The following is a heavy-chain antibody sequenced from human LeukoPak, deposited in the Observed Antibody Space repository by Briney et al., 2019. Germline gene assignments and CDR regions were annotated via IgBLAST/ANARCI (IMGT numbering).Heavy chain of an antibody. J-gene: IGHJ4*02. CDR1: GYSFTNYW. Sequence: GESLKISCKGSGYSFTNYWIGWVRQMPGKGLEWMGIVFPGDSVTRYSPSFQGQVTISADKSISTAYLQWSSLKASDTAMFYCTRHTDIYASPDYWGQGTLVTVSS. V-gene: IGHV5-51*01. D-gene: IGHD3-10*01. CDR3: TRHTDIYASPDY. CDR2: VFPGDSVT.